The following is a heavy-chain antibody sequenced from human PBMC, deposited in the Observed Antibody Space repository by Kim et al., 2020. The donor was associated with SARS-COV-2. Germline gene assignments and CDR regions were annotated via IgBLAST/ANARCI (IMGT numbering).Heavy chain of an antibody. D-gene: IGHD2-8*01. CDR1: GYSFTSNW. CDR3: GREQMLYAFDI. V-gene: IGHV5-51*01. Sequence: GESLKISCKGSGYSFTSNWIGWVRQMPGKGLEWRGIIYTGDSDTRYSPSFQGPVTISADNSISTAYLQQSSLKASDTAWYYPGREQMLYAFDIWVQGSMV. J-gene: IGHJ3*02. CDR2: IYTGDSDT.